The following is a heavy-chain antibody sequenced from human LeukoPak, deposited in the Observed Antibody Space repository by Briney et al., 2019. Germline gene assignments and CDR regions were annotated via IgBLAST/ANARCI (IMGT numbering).Heavy chain of an antibody. J-gene: IGHJ4*02. V-gene: IGHV3-23*01. Sequence: QSGGSLRLSCAASGFTFSSYAMSWVRQAPGKGLEWVSAISGSGGSTYYADSVKGRFTISRDNSKNTLYLQMNSLGAEDTAVYYCAKDRGSGSSSWFDYWGQGTLVTVSS. D-gene: IGHD6-13*01. CDR1: GFTFSSYA. CDR3: AKDRGSGSSSWFDY. CDR2: ISGSGGST.